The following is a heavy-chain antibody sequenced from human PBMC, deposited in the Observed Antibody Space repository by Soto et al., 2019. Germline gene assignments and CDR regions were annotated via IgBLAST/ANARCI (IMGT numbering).Heavy chain of an antibody. J-gene: IGHJ6*02. D-gene: IGHD2-2*01. Sequence: QLQLQESGSGLVKPSQTLSLTCAVSGGSISSGGYSWSWIRQPPGKGLEWIGYICHSGSTYYNPSLKSRVTISVDRSKNQFSLKLSSVTAADTAVYYCARAGVPAASYYYYGMDVWGQGTTVTVSS. CDR2: ICHSGST. V-gene: IGHV4-30-2*01. CDR1: GGSISSGGYS. CDR3: ARAGVPAASYYYYGMDV.